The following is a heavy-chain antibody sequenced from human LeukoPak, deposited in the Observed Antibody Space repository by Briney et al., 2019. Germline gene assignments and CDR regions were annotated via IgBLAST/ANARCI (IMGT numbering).Heavy chain of an antibody. J-gene: IGHJ3*02. CDR2: ISYDGSNK. CDR3: ARDGKQWLVPYAFDI. Sequence: PGGSLRLSCAASGFTFSSYGMHWVRQAPGKGLEWVAVISYDGSNKYYADSVKGRFTISRDNSKNTLYLQMNSLRAEDTAVYYCARDGKQWLVPYAFDIWGQGTMVTVSS. CDR1: GFTFSSYG. D-gene: IGHD6-19*01. V-gene: IGHV3-30*03.